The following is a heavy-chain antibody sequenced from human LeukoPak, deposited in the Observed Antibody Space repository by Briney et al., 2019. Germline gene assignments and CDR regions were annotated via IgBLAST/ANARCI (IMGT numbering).Heavy chain of an antibody. CDR2: INPNSGGT. D-gene: IGHD6-6*01. Sequence: ASVKVSCKASGYTFTGYYMYWVRQAPGQGLEWMGWINPNSGGTNYAQKFQGRVTMTRDTSISTAYMELSRLRSDDTAVYYCARVRYSSSSDEDFDYWGQGTLVTVSS. CDR3: ARVRYSSSSDEDFDY. CDR1: GYTFTGYY. V-gene: IGHV1-2*02. J-gene: IGHJ4*02.